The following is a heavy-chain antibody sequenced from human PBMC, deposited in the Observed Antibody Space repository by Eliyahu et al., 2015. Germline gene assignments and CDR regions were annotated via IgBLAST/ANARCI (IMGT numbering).Heavy chain of an antibody. CDR3: ARDLGLEGRNGDHLGY. D-gene: IGHD4-17*01. J-gene: IGHJ4*02. V-gene: IGHV4-38-2*02. CDR2: IYHSGST. Sequence: GWIGSIYHSGSTYYNPSLKSRVTISVDTSKNQFSLKLSSVTAADTAVYYCARDLGLEGRNGDHLGYWGQGTLVTVSS.